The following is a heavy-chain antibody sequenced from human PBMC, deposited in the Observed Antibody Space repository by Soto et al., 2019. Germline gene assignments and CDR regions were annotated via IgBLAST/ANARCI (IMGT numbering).Heavy chain of an antibody. V-gene: IGHV2-5*02. CDR3: APTYYYDSSGYYYVHP. CDR1: GFSLSTSGVG. Sequence: SGPTLVNPTQTLTLTCTFSGFSLSTSGVGVGWIRQPPGKALEWLALIYWDDDKRYSPSLKSRLTITKDTSKNQVVLTMTNMDPVDTATYYCAPTYYYDSSGYYYVHPWGQGTLVTVSA. D-gene: IGHD3-22*01. J-gene: IGHJ5*02. CDR2: IYWDDDK.